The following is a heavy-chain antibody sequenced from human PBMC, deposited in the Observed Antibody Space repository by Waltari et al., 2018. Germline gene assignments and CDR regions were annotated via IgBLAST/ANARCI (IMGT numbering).Heavy chain of an antibody. D-gene: IGHD2-2*01. Sequence: QVQLVQSGAEVKKPGSSVKVSCKASGGTFSSYAISWVRQAPGPGSEWMGGIIPIFGTANYAQKFQGRVTITADESTSTAYMELSSLRSEDTAVYYCARDLGGGGCSSTSCYGWYFDLWGRGTLVTVSS. V-gene: IGHV1-69*01. CDR3: ARDLGGGGCSSTSCYGWYFDL. J-gene: IGHJ2*01. CDR1: GGTFSSYA. CDR2: IIPIFGTA.